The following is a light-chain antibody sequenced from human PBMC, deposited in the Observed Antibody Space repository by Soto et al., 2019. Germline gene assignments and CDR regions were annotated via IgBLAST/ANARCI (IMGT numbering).Light chain of an antibody. Sequence: EIVLTQSPATLSLSPGERATLSCSASQSVSSYLAWYQQKPGQAPRLLIYDASNRATGIPARFSGSGSGTDFTLTISSLEPEDFAVYYCQQRSNWRPYTFGQGTKLEIK. J-gene: IGKJ2*01. CDR1: QSVSSY. CDR3: QQRSNWRPYT. CDR2: DAS. V-gene: IGKV3-11*01.